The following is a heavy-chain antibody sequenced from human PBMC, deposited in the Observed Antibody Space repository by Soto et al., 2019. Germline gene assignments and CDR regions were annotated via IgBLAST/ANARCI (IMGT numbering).Heavy chain of an antibody. J-gene: IGHJ3*02. CDR1: GGSFSGYY. Sequence: QVQLQQWGAGLLKPSETLSLTCAVYGGSFSGYYWSWIRQPPGKGLEWIGQINQSGSTNYNPSLKSRVTMSVDRSKNQFSLKLRSVTAADTAVYYCARDLPSAIWCQGTMVTVSS. CDR2: INQSGST. CDR3: ARDLPSAI. V-gene: IGHV4-34*01.